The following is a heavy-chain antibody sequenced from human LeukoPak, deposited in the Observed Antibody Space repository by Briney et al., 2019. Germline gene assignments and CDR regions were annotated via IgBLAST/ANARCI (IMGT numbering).Heavy chain of an antibody. J-gene: IGHJ4*02. V-gene: IGHV4-39*07. CDR1: GGSISSSSYY. D-gene: IGHD3-22*01. Sequence: SEALSLTCSVSGGSISSSSYYWGWIRQPPGKGLEWIGSIYYSGSTYYNPSLKSRVIISVDTSKNQFSLKLSSVTAADTAIYYCARDPVPNYYDSAGYYFDYWGQGTLVTISS. CDR2: IYYSGST. CDR3: ARDPVPNYYDSAGYYFDY.